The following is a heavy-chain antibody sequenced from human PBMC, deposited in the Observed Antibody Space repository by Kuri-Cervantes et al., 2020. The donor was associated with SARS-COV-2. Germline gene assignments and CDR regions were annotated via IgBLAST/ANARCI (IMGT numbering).Heavy chain of an antibody. CDR2: ISYEASKK. J-gene: IGHJ5*02. CDR3: AKLGEGESDYGENGFDH. V-gene: IGHV3-30*18. CDR1: GFTFSIYG. D-gene: IGHD4/OR15-4a*01. Sequence: GGSLRLSCAASGFTFSIYGMHWVRQAPGKGLEWVALISYEASKKNYADSVKGRFTISRDNSKNTVYLQMNSLRVEDTAVYYCAKLGEGESDYGENGFDHWGQGTLVTVSS.